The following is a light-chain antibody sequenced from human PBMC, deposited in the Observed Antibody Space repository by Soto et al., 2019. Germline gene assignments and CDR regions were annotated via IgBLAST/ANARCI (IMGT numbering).Light chain of an antibody. Sequence: QSALTQPPSASGSPGQSVTISCTGTSSDVGGYNYVSWYQQHPGKAPKLMIYEVSKRPSGVPDRFSGSKSGNTASLTVSGLQAEDEADYYCSSYAGSNQHVVFGGGTKVTVL. CDR1: SSDVGGYNY. CDR3: SSYAGSNQHVV. CDR2: EVS. J-gene: IGLJ2*01. V-gene: IGLV2-8*01.